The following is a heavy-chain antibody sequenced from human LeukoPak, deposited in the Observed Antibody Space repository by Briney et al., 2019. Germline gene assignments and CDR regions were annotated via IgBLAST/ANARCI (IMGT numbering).Heavy chain of an antibody. CDR1: GYTFTSYY. CDR3: ARDPGLDGAARPWFDP. Sequence: GASVKVSRKASGYTFTSYYMHWVRQAPGQGLEWMGIINPSGGSTSYAQKFQGRVTMTRDTSTSTVYMELSSLRSEDTAVYYCARDPGLDGAARPWFDPWGQGTLVTVSS. D-gene: IGHD6-6*01. CDR2: INPSGGST. V-gene: IGHV1-46*01. J-gene: IGHJ5*02.